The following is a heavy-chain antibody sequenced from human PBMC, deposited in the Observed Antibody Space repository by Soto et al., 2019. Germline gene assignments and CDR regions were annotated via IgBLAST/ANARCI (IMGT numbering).Heavy chain of an antibody. CDR2: ISGSGGST. J-gene: IGHJ4*02. CDR3: AKVGSYYDFWSGYHMDPFDY. D-gene: IGHD3-3*01. CDR1: GFTFSSYA. V-gene: IGHV3-23*01. Sequence: GGSLRLSCAASGFTFSSYAMSWVRQAPGKGLEWVSAISGSGGSTYYADSVKGRFTISRDNSKNTLYLQMNSLRAEDTAVYYCAKVGSYYDFWSGYHMDPFDYWGQGTLVTVSS.